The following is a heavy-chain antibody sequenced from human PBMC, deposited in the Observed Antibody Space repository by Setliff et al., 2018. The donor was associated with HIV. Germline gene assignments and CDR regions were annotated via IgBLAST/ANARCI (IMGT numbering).Heavy chain of an antibody. V-gene: IGHV1-18*01. D-gene: IGHD6-19*01. Sequence: ASVKVSCKASGYSFARYGLSWGRQAPGQGLEWMGWSSGFNGNTKYAQSFQDRVAMTTETATSTAYMEMRSLRSDDTAVYFCARVPYRSAWFSGGHDAFDIWGQGTMVTVSS. J-gene: IGHJ3*02. CDR2: SSGFNGNT. CDR3: ARVPYRSAWFSGGHDAFDI. CDR1: GYSFARYG.